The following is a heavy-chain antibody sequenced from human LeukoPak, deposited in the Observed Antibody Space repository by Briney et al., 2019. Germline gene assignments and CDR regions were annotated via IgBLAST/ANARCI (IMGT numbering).Heavy chain of an antibody. CDR2: INPNSGGT. CDR1: GYTFTGYY. V-gene: IGHV1-2*02. Sequence: ASVKVSCKASGYTFTGYYMHWVRQVPGQGLEWMGWINPNSGGTNYAQKFQGRVTMTTDTSTSTAYMELRSLRSDDTAVYYCARGRQSSGYSSGWPVGYWGQGTLVTVSS. CDR3: ARGRQSSGYSSGWPVGY. J-gene: IGHJ4*02. D-gene: IGHD6-19*01.